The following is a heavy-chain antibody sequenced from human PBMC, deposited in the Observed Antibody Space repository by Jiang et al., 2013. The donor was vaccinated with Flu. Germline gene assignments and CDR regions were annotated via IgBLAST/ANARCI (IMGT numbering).Heavy chain of an antibody. CDR1: GGSVSSGSYY. CDR3: ARSTLIAAAGTEDWFDP. J-gene: IGHJ5*02. V-gene: IGHV4-61*01. D-gene: IGHD6-13*01. Sequence: ETLSLTCTVSGGSVSSGSYYWSWIRQPPGKGLEWIGYIYYSGSTNYNPSLKSRVTISVDTSKNQFSLKLSSVTAADTAVYYCARSTLIAAAGTEDWFDPWGQGTLVTVSS. CDR2: IYYSGST.